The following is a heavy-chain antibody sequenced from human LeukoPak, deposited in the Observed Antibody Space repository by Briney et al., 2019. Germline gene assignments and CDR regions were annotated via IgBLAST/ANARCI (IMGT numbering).Heavy chain of an antibody. Sequence: GRSLRLSCAASGFTFSSYSMNWVRQAPGKGLEWVSSISSSSTYIYYADSVKGRFTISRDNAKNSLYLQMNSLRVEDTAVYYCARASSQWLVPYWGQGTLVTVSS. CDR1: GFTFSSYS. J-gene: IGHJ4*02. D-gene: IGHD6-19*01. CDR2: ISSSSTYI. V-gene: IGHV3-21*01. CDR3: ARASSQWLVPY.